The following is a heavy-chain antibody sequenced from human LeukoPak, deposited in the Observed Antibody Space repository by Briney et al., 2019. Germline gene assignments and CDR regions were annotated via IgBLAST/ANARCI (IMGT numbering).Heavy chain of an antibody. CDR2: INPNSGGT. CDR1: GYTFTGYY. J-gene: IGHJ4*02. CDR3: VRGVAVAARYYFDY. Sequence: ASVKVSCKASGYTFTGYYMHWVRQAPGQGLEWMGWINPNSGGTNYAQKFQGWVTMTRDTSISTAYMELSRLRSDDTAVYYCVRGVAVAARYYFDYWGQGTLVTVSS. V-gene: IGHV1-2*04. D-gene: IGHD6-19*01.